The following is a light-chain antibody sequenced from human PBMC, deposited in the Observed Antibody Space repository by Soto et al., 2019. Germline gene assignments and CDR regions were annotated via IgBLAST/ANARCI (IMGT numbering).Light chain of an antibody. CDR3: EQLITYPHT. V-gene: IGKV1-17*01. Sequence: IPMTHSPSSLSASVVYKVTITWRPGQGITCELGRYQQKPGKAPTLLIYAAPSLQCGVPSRLSGSGSGTEFALAISSLQREDFATYHSEQLITYPHTFGQGTKVGIK. CDR2: AAP. CDR1: QGITCE. J-gene: IGKJ1*01.